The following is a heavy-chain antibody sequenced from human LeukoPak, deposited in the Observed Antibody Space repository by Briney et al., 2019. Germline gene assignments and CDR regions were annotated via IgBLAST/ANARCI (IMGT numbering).Heavy chain of an antibody. CDR1: GFTFGDYA. Sequence: GGSLRLSCTASGFTFGDYAMSWFRQAPGKGLEWVGFIRSKAYGGTTEYAASVKGRFTISRDDSKSIAYLQMNSLKTEDTAVYYCASGGVAGRWPLDYWGQGTLVTVSS. V-gene: IGHV3-49*03. J-gene: IGHJ4*02. CDR3: ASGGVAGRWPLDY. D-gene: IGHD6-19*01. CDR2: IRSKAYGGTT.